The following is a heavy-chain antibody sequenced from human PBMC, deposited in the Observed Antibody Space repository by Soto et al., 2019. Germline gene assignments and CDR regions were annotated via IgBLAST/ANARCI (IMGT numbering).Heavy chain of an antibody. CDR2: ISYDGSNK. Sequence: GGSLRLSCAASGFTFSSYGMHWVRQAPGKGLEWVAVISYDGSNKYYADSVKGRFTISRDNSKNTLYLQMNSLRAEDTAVYYCANPDGSGGYYNSYPLVYWGQGTLDTVSS. CDR1: GFTFSSYG. D-gene: IGHD3-10*01. J-gene: IGHJ4*02. V-gene: IGHV3-30*18. CDR3: ANPDGSGGYYNSYPLVY.